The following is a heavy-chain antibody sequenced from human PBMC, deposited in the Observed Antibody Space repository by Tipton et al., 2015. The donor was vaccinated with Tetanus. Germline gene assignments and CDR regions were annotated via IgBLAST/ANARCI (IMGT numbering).Heavy chain of an antibody. V-gene: IGHV1-8*01. CDR2: LNPKSGSA. D-gene: IGHD2-2*01. CDR3: ASGSSIRHGLDV. J-gene: IGHJ6*02. Sequence: SGPEVKKPGASVKXSXXXXXXXXXXXGLNWVRKAAGXXFEWMGWLNPKSGSAAYAQRFQGRVTMTTNTSITTAYMEVSSLTYEDTAVYYCASGSSIRHGLDVWGHGTTVTVSS. CDR1: XXXXXXXG.